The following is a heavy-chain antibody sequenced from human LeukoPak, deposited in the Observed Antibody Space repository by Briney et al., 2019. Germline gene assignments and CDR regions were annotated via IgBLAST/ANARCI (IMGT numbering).Heavy chain of an antibody. Sequence: AGESLRLSCAASGFTFSNYAMSWVRLAPGKGLEWISGVTPGGNIPYYADSVKGRFTISRDNSRNILYLQMGSLRAADTALYYCAKDIWLVTDGYKTFDLWGQGTLVTVSS. D-gene: IGHD5-24*01. CDR2: VTPGGNIP. J-gene: IGHJ4*02. CDR3: AKDIWLVTDGYKTFDL. V-gene: IGHV3-23*01. CDR1: GFTFSNYA.